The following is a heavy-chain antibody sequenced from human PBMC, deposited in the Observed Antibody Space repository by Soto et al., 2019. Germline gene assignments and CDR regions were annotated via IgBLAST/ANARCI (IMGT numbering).Heavy chain of an antibody. CDR1: GFSLTTSGMR. D-gene: IGHD3-10*01. Sequence: GPTLVNPTQTLTLTCTFSGFSLTTSGMRVSWIRQPPGKALEWLARIDWDGDKFYRSSLKTRLIISKDTSKSQVVLTMTNVDPVDTATYYCVRQRGQLRGSYFDHWGQGSLVTVS. CDR2: IDWDGDK. J-gene: IGHJ4*02. V-gene: IGHV2-70*04. CDR3: VRQRGQLRGSYFDH.